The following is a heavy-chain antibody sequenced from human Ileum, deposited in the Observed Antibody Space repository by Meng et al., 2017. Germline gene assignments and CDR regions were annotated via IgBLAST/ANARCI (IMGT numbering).Heavy chain of an antibody. Sequence: VRLVESGGGLVRPGGSLALSGAAFGFTFSTDSMHWVRQAPGKGLVWVSQINPDGRTTAYADSVKGRFTISRDNAKSTLYLEMNSLRAEDAAVYYCARDWDWVVWDYWGQGTLVTVSS. CDR2: INPDGRTT. CDR3: ARDWDWVVWDY. CDR1: GFTFSTDS. D-gene: IGHD3/OR15-3a*01. J-gene: IGHJ4*02. V-gene: IGHV3-74*01.